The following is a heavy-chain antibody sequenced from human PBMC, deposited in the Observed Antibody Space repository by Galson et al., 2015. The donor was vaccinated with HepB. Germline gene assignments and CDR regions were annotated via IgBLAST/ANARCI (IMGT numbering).Heavy chain of an antibody. J-gene: IGHJ3*02. CDR2: IIPIFGTA. V-gene: IGHV1-69*13. CDR3: ARDPDITMVQGVIIIHAFDI. CDR1: GGTFSSYA. D-gene: IGHD3-10*01. Sequence: SVKVSCKASGGTFSSYAISWVRQAPGQGLEWMGGIIPIFGTANYAQKFQGRVTITADESTSTAYMELSSLRSEDTAVYYCARDPDITMVQGVIIIHAFDIWGQGTMVTVSS.